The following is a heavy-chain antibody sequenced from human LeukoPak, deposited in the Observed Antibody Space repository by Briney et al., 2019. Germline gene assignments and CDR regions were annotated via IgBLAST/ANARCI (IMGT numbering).Heavy chain of an antibody. Sequence: PSETLSLTCTVSGGSISSSSYYWGWIRQPPGKGLEWIGSIYYSGSTYYNPSLKSRVTISVDTSKNQFSLKLSSVTAADTAVYYCARSISGYYFSSFDYWGQGTLVTVSS. J-gene: IGHJ4*02. CDR3: ARSISGYYFSSFDY. CDR1: GGSISSSSYY. D-gene: IGHD3-22*01. V-gene: IGHV4-39*07. CDR2: IYYSGST.